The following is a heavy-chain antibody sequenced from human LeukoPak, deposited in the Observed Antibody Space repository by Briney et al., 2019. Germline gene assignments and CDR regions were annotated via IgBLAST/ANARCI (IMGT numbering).Heavy chain of an antibody. CDR1: GFTFSSYA. Sequence: GGSLRLSCAASGFTFSSYAMSWVRQAPGKGLEWVSSISSSSSYIYYADSVKGRFTISRDNAKNSLYLQMNSLRAEDTAVYYCARPTPDDYGEHDAFDIWGQGTMVTVSS. J-gene: IGHJ3*02. CDR2: ISSSSSYI. D-gene: IGHD4-17*01. CDR3: ARPTPDDYGEHDAFDI. V-gene: IGHV3-21*01.